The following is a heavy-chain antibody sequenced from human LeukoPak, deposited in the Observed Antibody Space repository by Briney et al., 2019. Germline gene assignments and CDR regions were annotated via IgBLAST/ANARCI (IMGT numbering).Heavy chain of an antibody. V-gene: IGHV1-2*02. CDR3: AREDLYYYDSSGSEYFQH. D-gene: IGHD3-22*01. CDR2: INPNSGGT. J-gene: IGHJ1*01. CDR1: GYTFTFYY. Sequence: ASVTVSFTASGYTFTFYYMHWVRQAPGQGREGMGWINPNSGGTNYAQKFQGRVTMTRDTSISTAYMELSRLRSDDTAVYYCAREDLYYYDSSGSEYFQHWGQGTLVTVSS.